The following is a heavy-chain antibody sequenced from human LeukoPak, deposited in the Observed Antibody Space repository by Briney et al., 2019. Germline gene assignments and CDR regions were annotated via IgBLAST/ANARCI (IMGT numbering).Heavy chain of an antibody. CDR1: GFTFSSYA. Sequence: GGSLRLSCAASGFTFSSYAMSWVRQAPGKGLEWVSAISGSGGSTYYADSVKGRFTISRDNSKNTLYLQMNSLRAEDTAVYYCAKDRHRDHFWSVRVQEPRPHWGQGTLVTVSS. V-gene: IGHV3-23*01. J-gene: IGHJ4*02. CDR2: ISGSGGST. D-gene: IGHD3-3*02. CDR3: AKDRHRDHFWSVRVQEPRPH.